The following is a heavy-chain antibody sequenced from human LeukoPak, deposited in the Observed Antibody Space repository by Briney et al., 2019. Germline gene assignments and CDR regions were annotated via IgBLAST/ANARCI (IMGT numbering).Heavy chain of an antibody. CDR1: GFTFSSYG. CDR3: AKFFPPFRVAAATYYFDY. V-gene: IGHV3-30*18. Sequence: GGSLRLSCAASGFTFSSYGMHWVRQAPGKGLEWVAVISYDGSNKYYADSVKGRFTISRDNSKNTLYLQMNSLRAEDTAVYYCAKFFPPFRVAAATYYFDYWGQGTLVTVSS. J-gene: IGHJ4*02. D-gene: IGHD6-13*01. CDR2: ISYDGSNK.